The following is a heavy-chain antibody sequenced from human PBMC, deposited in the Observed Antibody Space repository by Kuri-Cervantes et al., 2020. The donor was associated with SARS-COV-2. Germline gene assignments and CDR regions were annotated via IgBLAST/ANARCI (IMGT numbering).Heavy chain of an antibody. CDR3: AKALAVAGNYGMDV. V-gene: IGHV3-23*01. CDR2: ISGSGGST. CDR1: GSTFSSYA. J-gene: IGHJ6*02. D-gene: IGHD6-19*01. Sequence: GESLKISCAASGSTFSSYAMSRVRQAPGKGLEWVSAISGSGGSTYYADSVKGRFTISRDNSKNTLYLQMNSLRAEDTAVYYCAKALAVAGNYGMDVWGQGTTVTVSS.